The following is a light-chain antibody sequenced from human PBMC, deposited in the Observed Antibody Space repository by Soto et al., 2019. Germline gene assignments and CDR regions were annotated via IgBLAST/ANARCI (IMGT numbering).Light chain of an antibody. CDR2: SNN. V-gene: IGLV1-44*01. CDR1: RSNIGSNT. CDR3: AAWDDTLNGPV. J-gene: IGLJ3*02. Sequence: QSVLTQPPSASGTPGQKVTISCSGSRSNIGSNTVNWYQQLPGTAPKLLVYSNNQRSSGVPDRFSGSKSGTSASLAISGLRSEDEADYYCAAWDDTLNGPVFGGGTKLTVL.